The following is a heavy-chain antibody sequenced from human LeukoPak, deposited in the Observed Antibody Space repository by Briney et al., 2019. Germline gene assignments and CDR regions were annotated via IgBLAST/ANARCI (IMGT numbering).Heavy chain of an antibody. CDR1: GGSISSYY. CDR3: AREIAPRITIFGVVFSNWFDP. D-gene: IGHD3-3*01. J-gene: IGHJ5*02. CDR2: IYYSGST. Sequence: SETLSLTCTVSGGSISSYYWSWIRQPPGKGLEWIGYIYYSGSTNYNPSLKSRVTISVDTSKNQFSLKLSSVTAADTVVYYCAREIAPRITIFGVVFSNWFDPWGQGTLVTVSS. V-gene: IGHV4-59*01.